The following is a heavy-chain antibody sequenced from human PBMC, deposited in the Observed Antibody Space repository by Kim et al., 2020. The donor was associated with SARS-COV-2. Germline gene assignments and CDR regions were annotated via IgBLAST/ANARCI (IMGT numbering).Heavy chain of an antibody. D-gene: IGHD2-15*01. Sequence: ASVKVSCKASGYTFTSYYMHWVRQAPGQGLEWMGIINPSGGSTSYAQKFQGRVTMTRDTSTSTVYMELSSLRSEDTAVYYCSRPSYSIVLPAAVAARYYYYGMDVWGQGTAVTVSS. V-gene: IGHV1-46*01. CDR2: INPSGGST. CDR3: SRPSYSIVLPAAVAARYYYYGMDV. CDR1: GYTFTSYY. J-gene: IGHJ6*02.